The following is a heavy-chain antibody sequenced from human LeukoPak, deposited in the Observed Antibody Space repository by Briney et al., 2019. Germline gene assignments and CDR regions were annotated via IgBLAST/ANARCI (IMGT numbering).Heavy chain of an antibody. CDR3: ARVGRWLQFSRSAFDI. CDR2: IIPIFGTA. V-gene: IGHV1-69*13. D-gene: IGHD5-24*01. CDR1: GGTFSTYS. J-gene: IGHJ3*02. Sequence: SVKVSCKVSGGTFSTYSINWVRQAPGQGLEWMGGIIPIFGTANYAQKFQGGVTITADESTSTAYMELSSLRSEDTAVYYCARVGRWLQFSRSAFDIWGQGTMVTVSS.